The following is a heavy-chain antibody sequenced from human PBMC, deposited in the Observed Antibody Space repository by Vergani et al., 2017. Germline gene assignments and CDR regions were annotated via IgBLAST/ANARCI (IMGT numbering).Heavy chain of an antibody. J-gene: IGHJ5*02. D-gene: IGHD2-2*01. CDR3: ARDRDMVVVPAAKWTGANNWFDP. V-gene: IGHV1-2*02. Sequence: QVQLVQSGAEVKKPGASVKVSCKASGYTFTGYYMHWVRQAPGQGLEWMGWINPNSGGTNYAQKFQGRVTMTRDTSISTAYMELSRLRSDDTAVYYCARDRDMVVVPAAKWTGANNWFDPWGQGTLVTVSS. CDR2: INPNSGGT. CDR1: GYTFTGYY.